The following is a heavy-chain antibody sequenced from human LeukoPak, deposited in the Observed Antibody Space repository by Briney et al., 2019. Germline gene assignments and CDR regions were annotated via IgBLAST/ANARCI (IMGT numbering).Heavy chain of an antibody. CDR3: ARGRSVGSSPYGPFDY. CDR1: GYTFTSHY. CDR2: INPSGGST. D-gene: IGHD6-6*01. V-gene: IGHV1-46*01. J-gene: IGHJ4*02. Sequence: GASVKVSCKASGYTFTSHYMHWVRQAPGQGLEWMGIINPSGGSTSYAQKFQGRVTMTRDTSTSTVYMELSSLRSEDTAVYYCARGRSVGSSPYGPFDYWGQGTLVTVSS.